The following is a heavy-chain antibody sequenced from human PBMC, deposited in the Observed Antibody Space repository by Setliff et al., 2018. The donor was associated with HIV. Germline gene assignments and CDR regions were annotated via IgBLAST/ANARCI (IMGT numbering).Heavy chain of an antibody. CDR3: AIDFPASAFYLSSALLTNC. CDR2: ISSSGATT. D-gene: IGHD3-22*01. Sequence: GGSLRLSCAASGFIFSSYEMNWVRQAPGKGLEWVSYISSSGATTYYADSVKGRFTISRDNAENSLYPQMNSLRVEDTAVYYCAIDFPASAFYLSSALLTNCWGQGTMVTVSS. CDR1: GFIFSSYE. J-gene: IGHJ3*01. V-gene: IGHV3-48*03.